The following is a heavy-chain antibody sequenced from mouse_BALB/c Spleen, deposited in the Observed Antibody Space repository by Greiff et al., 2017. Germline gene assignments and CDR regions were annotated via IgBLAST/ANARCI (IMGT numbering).Heavy chain of an antibody. CDR2: INPSNGRT. J-gene: IGHJ1*01. D-gene: IGHD2-14*01. V-gene: IGHV1S81*02. CDR3: ARSDYRYEFLYWYFDV. Sequence: QVQLQQSGAELVKPGASVKLSCKASGYTFTSYWMHWVKQRPGQGLEWIGEINPSNGRTNYNEKFKSKATLTVDKSSSTAYMQLSSLTSEDSAVYYCARSDYRYEFLYWYFDVWGAGTTVTVSS. CDR1: GYTFTSYW.